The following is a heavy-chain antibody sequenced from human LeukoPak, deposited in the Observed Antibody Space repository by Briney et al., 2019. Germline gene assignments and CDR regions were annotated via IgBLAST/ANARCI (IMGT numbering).Heavy chain of an antibody. V-gene: IGHV3-23*01. Sequence: GGSLKLSCAASGFAFSRSIMNWVRQAPGKGLEWVSSISGSGDSTYYADSVKGRFTIARDNSKNTLYLQMNSLRAEDTAVYYCAKDRGYSYGLYYFDYWGQGTLVTVSS. CDR3: AKDRGYSYGLYYFDY. CDR2: ISGSGDST. CDR1: GFAFSRSI. J-gene: IGHJ4*02. D-gene: IGHD5-18*01.